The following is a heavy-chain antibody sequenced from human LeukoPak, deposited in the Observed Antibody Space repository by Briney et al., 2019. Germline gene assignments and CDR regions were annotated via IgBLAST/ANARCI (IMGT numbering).Heavy chain of an antibody. CDR3: ARDRTPYNSPSD. CDR1: GGFVSRES. V-gene: IGHV4-59*02. CDR2: ISHSGAS. D-gene: IGHD1-1*01. Sequence: PSETLSLTCTVSGGFVSRESWTWIRQFPDKRLEWIGYISHSGASDYNPSLKSRVTMSVDTSKNQFSLKLTSVTAADTAMYYCARDRTPYNSPSDWGQGTLVTVSS. J-gene: IGHJ4*02.